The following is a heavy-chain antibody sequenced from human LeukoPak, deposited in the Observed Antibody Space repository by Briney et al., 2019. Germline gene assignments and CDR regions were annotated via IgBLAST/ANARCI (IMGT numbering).Heavy chain of an antibody. CDR2: ISGYNGNT. CDR3: ARVRYDWELRYEAPGEH. CDR1: AYTFTSYG. D-gene: IGHD1-26*01. J-gene: IGHJ1*01. Sequence: ASVKVSCKASAYTFTSYGISWVRQAPGQGLERMGRISGYNGNTNYAQNLQGRVTMTTDTSTSTAYMELRSLRSDDTAVYYCARVRYDWELRYEAPGEHWGQGTLVTVSS. V-gene: IGHV1-18*01.